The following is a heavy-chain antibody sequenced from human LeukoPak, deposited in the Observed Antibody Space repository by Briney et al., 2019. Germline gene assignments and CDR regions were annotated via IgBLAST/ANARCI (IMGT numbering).Heavy chain of an antibody. CDR3: AKDLGPGSMATSPGFDY. J-gene: IGHJ4*02. D-gene: IGHD5-24*01. Sequence: GGSLRLSCAASGFTFDDYAMHWVRQAPGKGLEWVSGISWNSGSIGYADSVKGRFTISRGNAKTSLYLQMNSLRAEDTALYYCAKDLGPGSMATSPGFDYWGQGTLVTVSS. V-gene: IGHV3-9*01. CDR2: ISWNSGSI. CDR1: GFTFDDYA.